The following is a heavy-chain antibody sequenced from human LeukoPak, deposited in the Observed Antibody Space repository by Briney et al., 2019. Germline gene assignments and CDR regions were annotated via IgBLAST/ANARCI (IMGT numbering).Heavy chain of an antibody. CDR2: MNHNSGNT. CDR3: ARVPKGYCSSTSCFAPSNWFDP. Sequence: ASVKVSCKASGYTFTSYDINWVRQATGQGLEWMGWMNHNSGNTGYAQKFQGRVTMTRNTSISTAYMELSSLRSEDTAVYYCARVPKGYCSSTSCFAPSNWFDPWGQGTLVTVSS. CDR1: GYTFTSYD. J-gene: IGHJ5*02. D-gene: IGHD2-2*01. V-gene: IGHV1-8*01.